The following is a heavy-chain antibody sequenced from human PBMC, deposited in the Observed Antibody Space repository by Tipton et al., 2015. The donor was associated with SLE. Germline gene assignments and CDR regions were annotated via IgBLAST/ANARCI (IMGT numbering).Heavy chain of an antibody. D-gene: IGHD3-9*01. CDR1: GFTLDDSA. CDR2: VSRQSGSI. J-gene: IGHJ4*02. Sequence: LRLSCAAPGFTLDDSAMHWVRQAPGKGLEWVAGVSRQSGSIGYGESVKGRFTISRDNAQNIVYLQMRSLTRDDTALYFCVKSRDYYDILTGFFDQWGQGTLVTVSS. V-gene: IGHV3-9*01. CDR3: VKSRDYYDILTGFFDQ.